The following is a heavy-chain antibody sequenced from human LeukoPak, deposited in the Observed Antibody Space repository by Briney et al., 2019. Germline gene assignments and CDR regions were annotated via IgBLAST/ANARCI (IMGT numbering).Heavy chain of an antibody. CDR3: AREDGEYDAFDI. D-gene: IGHD2/OR15-2a*01. V-gene: IGHV1-2*02. Sequence: ASVKVSCKASGYTFTGYYMHWVRQAPGQALEWMGWINPNSGGTNYAQKFQGRVTMTRDTSISTAYMELSRLRSDDTAVYYCAREDGEYDAFDIWGQGTMVTVSS. CDR2: INPNSGGT. CDR1: GYTFTGYY. J-gene: IGHJ3*02.